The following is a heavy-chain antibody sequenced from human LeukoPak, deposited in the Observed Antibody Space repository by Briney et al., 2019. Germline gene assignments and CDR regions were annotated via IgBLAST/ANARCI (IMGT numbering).Heavy chain of an antibody. CDR1: GFTFSIYA. J-gene: IGHJ4*02. CDR3: AKPQEADLWVPDY. CDR2: ISGSGGST. V-gene: IGHV3-23*01. D-gene: IGHD3-3*01. Sequence: GGSLRLSCAASGFTFSIYAMSWVRQAPGKGLEWVSAISGSGGSTYYADSVKGRFTISRDNSKNTLYLQMNSLRAEDTALYYCAKPQEADLWVPDYWGQGTLVTVSS.